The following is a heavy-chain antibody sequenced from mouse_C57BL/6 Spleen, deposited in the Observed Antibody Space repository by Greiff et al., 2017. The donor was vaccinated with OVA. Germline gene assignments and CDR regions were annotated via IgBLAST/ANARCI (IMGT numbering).Heavy chain of an antibody. CDR1: GFTFSDYY. CDR3: ARWIPYYFDY. V-gene: IGHV5-16*01. D-gene: IGHD5-1-1*01. CDR2: INYDGSST. Sequence: EVMLVESEGGLVQPGSSMKLSCTASGFTFSDYYMAWVRQVPEKGLEWVANINYDGSSTYYLDSLKSRFIISRDNAKNILYLQMSSLKSEDTATYYCARWIPYYFDYWGQGTTLTVSS. J-gene: IGHJ2*01.